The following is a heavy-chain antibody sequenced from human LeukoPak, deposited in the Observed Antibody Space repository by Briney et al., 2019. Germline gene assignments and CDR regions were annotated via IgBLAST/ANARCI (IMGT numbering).Heavy chain of an antibody. Sequence: SETLSLTCTVSGGSISSSSYYWGWIRQPPGKGLEWIGSIYYSGSTYYNPSLKSRVTISVDKSKNQFSLKLSSVTAADTAVYYCARDFIAVAGTGFDYWGQGTLVTVSS. CDR2: IYYSGST. V-gene: IGHV4-39*07. CDR3: ARDFIAVAGTGFDY. D-gene: IGHD6-19*01. J-gene: IGHJ4*02. CDR1: GGSISSSSYY.